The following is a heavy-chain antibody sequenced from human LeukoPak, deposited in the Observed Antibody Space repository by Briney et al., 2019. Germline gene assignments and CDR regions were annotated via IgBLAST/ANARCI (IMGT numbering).Heavy chain of an antibody. J-gene: IGHJ4*02. CDR3: ARELPRVRGYLATPGDY. Sequence: GGSLRLSCAASGFTVSSKYMSWVRQAPGKGLEWVSVIYSGGSTYYADSVKGRFTISRDNSKNTLYLQMNSLRAEDTAVYYCARELPRVRGYLATPGDYWGQGTLVTVSS. D-gene: IGHD3-10*01. CDR2: IYSGGST. V-gene: IGHV3-66*01. CDR1: GFTVSSKY.